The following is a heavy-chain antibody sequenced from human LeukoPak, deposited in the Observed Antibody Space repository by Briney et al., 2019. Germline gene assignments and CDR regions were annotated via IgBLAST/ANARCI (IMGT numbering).Heavy chain of an antibody. V-gene: IGHV4-59*12. CDR1: GGSISSYY. D-gene: IGHD2-2*01. CDR3: ARDRAYCSSTSCYSEFDY. Sequence: SETLSLTCTVSGGSISSYYWSWIRQPPGKGLEWIGYIYYSGSTNYNPSLKSRVTMSVDTSKNQFSLKLSSVTAADTAVYYCARDRAYCSSTSCYSEFDYWGQGTLVTVSS. J-gene: IGHJ4*02. CDR2: IYYSGST.